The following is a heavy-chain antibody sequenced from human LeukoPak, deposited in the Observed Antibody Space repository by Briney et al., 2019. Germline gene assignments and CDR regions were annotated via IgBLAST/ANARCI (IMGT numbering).Heavy chain of an antibody. J-gene: IGHJ4*02. V-gene: IGHV3-20*04. CDR2: INWNGGST. CDR1: GFTFDDYG. CDR3: ARTHEDYYDSSGYRYTPTDFDY. D-gene: IGHD3-22*01. Sequence: GGSLRLSCAASGFTFDDYGMSWVRQAPGKGLEWVSGINWNGGSTGYADSVKGRFTISRDNAKNSLYLQMNSLRAEDTALYYCARTHEDYYDSSGYRYTPTDFDYWGQGTLVTVSS.